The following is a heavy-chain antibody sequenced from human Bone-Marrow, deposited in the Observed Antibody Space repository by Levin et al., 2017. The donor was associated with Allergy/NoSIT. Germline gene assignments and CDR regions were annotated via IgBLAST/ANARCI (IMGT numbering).Heavy chain of an antibody. CDR3: AREGAEIVVVPAAHNWFDP. CDR1: GFTFSSYW. J-gene: IGHJ5*02. CDR2: INSDGSST. Sequence: GGSLRLSCAASGFTFSSYWMHWVRQAPGKGLVWVSRINSDGSSTSYADSVKGRFTISRDNAKNTLYLQMNSLRAEDTAVYYCAREGAEIVVVPAAHNWFDPWGQGTLVTVSS. D-gene: IGHD2-2*01. V-gene: IGHV3-74*01.